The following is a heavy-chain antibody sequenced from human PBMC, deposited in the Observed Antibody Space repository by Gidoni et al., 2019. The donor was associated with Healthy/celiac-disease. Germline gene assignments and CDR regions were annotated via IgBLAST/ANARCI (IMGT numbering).Heavy chain of an antibody. D-gene: IGHD6-13*01. Sequence: QVQLQQWGAGLLKPSETLSLTCAVYGGSFSGYYWSWIRQPPGKGLEWIGEIKQSGSTNYNPSLKSRVTISVDTSKNQFSLKLSSVTAADTAVYYCARGGSSSWYEGKYFDYWGQGTLVTVSS. CDR1: GGSFSGYY. CDR2: IKQSGST. CDR3: ARGGSSSWYEGKYFDY. J-gene: IGHJ4*02. V-gene: IGHV4-34*01.